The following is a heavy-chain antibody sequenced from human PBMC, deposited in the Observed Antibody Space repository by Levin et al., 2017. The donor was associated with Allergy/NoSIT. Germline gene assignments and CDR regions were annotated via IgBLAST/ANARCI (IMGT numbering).Heavy chain of an antibody. J-gene: IGHJ6*02. CDR3: TTAIAVAGTYSYYYGMDV. V-gene: IGHV3-15*01. D-gene: IGHD6-19*01. CDR2: IKSKTDGGTT. CDR1: GFTFSNAW. Sequence: PGGSLRLSCAASGFTFSNAWMSWVRQAPGKGLEWVGRIKSKTDGGTTDYAAPVKGRFTISRDDSKNTLYLQMNSLKTEDTAVYYCTTAIAVAGTYSYYYGMDVWGQGTTVTVSS.